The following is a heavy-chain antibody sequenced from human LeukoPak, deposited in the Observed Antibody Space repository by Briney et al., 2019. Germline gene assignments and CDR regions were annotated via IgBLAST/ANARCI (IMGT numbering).Heavy chain of an antibody. D-gene: IGHD6-13*01. CDR2: ISGDGGRT. V-gene: IGHV3-43*02. CDR3: SQDPIAAAGMYYLDY. CDR1: GFSFDESA. J-gene: IGHJ4*02. Sequence: QAGGSLRLSCAAYGFSFDESAMHWVRHPPREGLGWVSLISGDGGRTYHAPSVKGRFTISRHNSKISLYLQMNSLRTEDPALYCCSQDPIAAAGMYYLDYWGQGTLVTVSS.